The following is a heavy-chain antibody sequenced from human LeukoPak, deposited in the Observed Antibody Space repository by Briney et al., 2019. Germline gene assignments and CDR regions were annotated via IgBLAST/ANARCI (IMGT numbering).Heavy chain of an antibody. V-gene: IGHV4-34*01. Sequence: SETLSLTCAVYGGSFSGYYWSWIRQPPGKGLEWIGEINHSGSTNYNPARMSRVTISVDTSKNQFSLKLSSVTAADTAVYYCARVGGTSLRYYYIDVWGKGTTVTASS. D-gene: IGHD2-2*01. CDR2: INHSGST. J-gene: IGHJ6*03. CDR3: ARVGGTSLRYYYIDV. CDR1: GGSFSGYY.